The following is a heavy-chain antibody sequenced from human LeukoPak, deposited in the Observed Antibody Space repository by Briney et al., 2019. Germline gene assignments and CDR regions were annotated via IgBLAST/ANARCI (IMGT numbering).Heavy chain of an antibody. V-gene: IGHV3-11*04. D-gene: IGHD6-13*01. CDR3: ARDLEASSSWYEGYYYYYYGMDV. CDR1: GFYFSDYY. J-gene: IGHJ6*02. Sequence: GGSLRLSCAASGFYFSDYYMSWIRQAPGKGLEWVSYISTSGSTIYYADSVKGRFTISRDNAKNTLYLQMNSLRAEDTAVYYCARDLEASSSWYEGYYYYYYGMDVWGQGTTVTVSS. CDR2: ISTSGSTI.